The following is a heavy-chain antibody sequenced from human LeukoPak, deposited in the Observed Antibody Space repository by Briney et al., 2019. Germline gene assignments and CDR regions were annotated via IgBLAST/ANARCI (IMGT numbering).Heavy chain of an antibody. CDR1: GYTLTELS. Sequence: GASVKVSCKVSGYTLTELSMHWVRQAPGKGLEWMGGFDPEDGETIYAQKFQGRVTMTEDTSTDTAYMELSSLRSEDTAVYYCATVRSPYGSGSYYHPVVFDYWGQGTLVTVSS. CDR2: FDPEDGET. CDR3: ATVRSPYGSGSYYHPVVFDY. V-gene: IGHV1-24*01. D-gene: IGHD3-10*01. J-gene: IGHJ4*02.